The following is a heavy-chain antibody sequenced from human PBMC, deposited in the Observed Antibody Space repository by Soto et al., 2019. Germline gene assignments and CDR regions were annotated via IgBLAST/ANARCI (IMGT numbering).Heavy chain of an antibody. D-gene: IGHD2-15*01. J-gene: IGHJ5*02. CDR3: ARDRGYCSGGSCLGWFDP. CDR2: IIPKFGTA. V-gene: IGHV1-69*13. Sequence: ASVKLSCKASGGGNLRDYRTTWVRRANGQGLEWMGGIIPKFGTANYAQKFQGRVTITADESTSTAYMELSSLRSEDTAVYYRARDRGYCSGGSCLGWFDPWGQGTLVTVSS. CDR1: GGGNLRDYR.